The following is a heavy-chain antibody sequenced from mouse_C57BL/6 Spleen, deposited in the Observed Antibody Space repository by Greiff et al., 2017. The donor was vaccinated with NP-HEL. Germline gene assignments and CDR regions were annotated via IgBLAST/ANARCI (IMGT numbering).Heavy chain of an antibody. Sequence: QVQLQQPGAELVRPGSSVKLSCKASGYTFTSYWMDWVKQRPGQGLEWIGNIYPSDSETHYNQKFKDKATLTVDKSSSTAYMQLSSLTSEDSAVYYCASSTMVTTGFDYWGQGTTLTVSS. V-gene: IGHV1-61*01. J-gene: IGHJ2*01. CDR1: GYTFTSYW. CDR3: ASSTMVTTGFDY. CDR2: IYPSDSET. D-gene: IGHD2-2*01.